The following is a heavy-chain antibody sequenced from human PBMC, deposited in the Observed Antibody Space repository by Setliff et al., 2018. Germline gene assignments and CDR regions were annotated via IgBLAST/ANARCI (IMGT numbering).Heavy chain of an antibody. D-gene: IGHD5-18*01. CDR3: ANAYNYGYAHYYYGMDV. V-gene: IGHV3-23*01. CDR2: ISGGGGST. Sequence: PGGSLRLSCAASGFTFSSYAMSWVRQAPGKGLEWVSAISGGGGSTYYADSVKGRFTISRDNSKNTVYLQMNSLRAEDTSIYYCANAYNYGYAHYYYGMDVWGQGTTVTVSS. J-gene: IGHJ6*02. CDR1: GFTFSSYA.